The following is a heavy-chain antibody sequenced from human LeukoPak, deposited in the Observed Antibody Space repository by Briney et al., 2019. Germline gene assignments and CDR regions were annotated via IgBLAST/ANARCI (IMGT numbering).Heavy chain of an antibody. V-gene: IGHV4-39*07. D-gene: IGHD1-1*01. CDR2: IYHSGST. CDR3: ASTDNWNDDESY. CDR1: GGSISSSSYY. Sequence: SETLSLTCTVSGGSISSSSYYWGWIRQPPGKGLEWIGEIYHSGSTNYNPSLKSRVTISVDKSKNQFSLKLSSVTAADTAVYYCASTDNWNDDESYWGQGTLVTVSS. J-gene: IGHJ4*02.